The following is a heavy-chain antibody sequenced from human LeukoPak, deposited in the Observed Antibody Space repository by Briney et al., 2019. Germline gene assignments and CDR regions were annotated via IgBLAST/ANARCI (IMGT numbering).Heavy chain of an antibody. V-gene: IGHV4-61*02. Sequence: TLSLTCTVSGGSISSGNYYWSWIRQPAGKGLEWIGRIYTSGSTNYSPSLKSRVTILVDTSKNQFSLKLSSVTAADTAVYYCARDLSNWNSVWAFWGQGTLVTVSS. CDR2: IYTSGST. J-gene: IGHJ4*02. CDR1: GGSISSGNYY. CDR3: ARDLSNWNSVWAF. D-gene: IGHD1-7*01.